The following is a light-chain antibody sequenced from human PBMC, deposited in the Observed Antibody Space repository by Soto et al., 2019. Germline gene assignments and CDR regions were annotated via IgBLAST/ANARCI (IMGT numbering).Light chain of an antibody. CDR3: SSYTSTSSFYV. J-gene: IGLJ1*01. CDR2: DVS. Sequence: QSALSQPGSVCGSRGQSITISCTGANSDIGNYDFVSWYRQHPGEAPKVLIFDVSNRPSGSSNRFSGSKSGNTASLTIYGLQAEDEADYFCSSYTSTSSFYVFGTGTKVTVL. V-gene: IGLV2-14*03. CDR1: NSDIGNYDF.